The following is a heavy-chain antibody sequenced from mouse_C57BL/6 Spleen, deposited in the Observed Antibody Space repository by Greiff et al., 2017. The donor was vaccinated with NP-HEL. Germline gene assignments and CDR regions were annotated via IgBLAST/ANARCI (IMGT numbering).Heavy chain of an antibody. V-gene: IGHV1-66*01. J-gene: IGHJ2*01. D-gene: IGHD2-4*01. Sequence: VKLMESGPELVKPGASVKISCKASGYSFTSYYIHWVKQRPGQGLEWIGWIYPGSGNTKYNEKFKGKATLTADTSSSTAYMQLSSLTSEDSAVYYCARSEDHDYGFDYWGQGTTLTVSS. CDR2: IYPGSGNT. CDR1: GYSFTSYY. CDR3: ARSEDHDYGFDY.